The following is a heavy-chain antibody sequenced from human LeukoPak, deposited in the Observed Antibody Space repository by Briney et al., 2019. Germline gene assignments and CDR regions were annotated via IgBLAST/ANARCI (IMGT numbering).Heavy chain of an antibody. CDR1: GGSISSYY. D-gene: IGHD3-22*01. J-gene: IGHJ3*02. Sequence: SETLSLTCTVSGGSISSYYWGWIRQPPGKGLEWIGYIYYSGSTNYNPSLKSRVTISVDTSKNQFSLKLSSVTAADTAVYYCARSYYDSSGYYPTPDAFDIWGQGTMVTVSS. CDR2: IYYSGST. V-gene: IGHV4-59*01. CDR3: ARSYYDSSGYYPTPDAFDI.